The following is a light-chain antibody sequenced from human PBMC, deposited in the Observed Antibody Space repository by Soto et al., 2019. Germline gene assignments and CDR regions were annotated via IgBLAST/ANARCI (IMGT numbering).Light chain of an antibody. Sequence: EIVMTQSPATLSVSPGEEAYLSCRASQSVSGNFAWYQQKPGQAPRLLIYGASTRATGIPDRVSGSGSGTEFTLSISSLQSEDIAVYYCQQYQNWPLTFGGGTKVDIK. V-gene: IGKV3-15*01. CDR1: QSVSGN. CDR3: QQYQNWPLT. J-gene: IGKJ4*01. CDR2: GAS.